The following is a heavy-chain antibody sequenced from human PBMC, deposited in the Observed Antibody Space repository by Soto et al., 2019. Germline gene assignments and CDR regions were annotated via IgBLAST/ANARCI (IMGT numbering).Heavy chain of an antibody. CDR2: TSYDGSNK. CDR1: GFTFSSYG. Sequence: GGFLRLSCAASGFTFSSYGMHWVRQAPGKGLEWVAVTSYDGSNKYYADSVKGRFTISRDNSKNTLYLQTNSLRAEDTAVYYCAKDVEALARVGGMDVWGQGTTVTVSS. D-gene: IGHD6-6*01. J-gene: IGHJ6*02. V-gene: IGHV3-30*18. CDR3: AKDVEALARVGGMDV.